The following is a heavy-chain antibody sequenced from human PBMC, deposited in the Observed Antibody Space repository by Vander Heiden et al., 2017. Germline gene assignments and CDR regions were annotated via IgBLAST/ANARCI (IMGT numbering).Heavy chain of an antibody. D-gene: IGHD2-2*01. Sequence: EVQPVESGGGLVQPGGSLRPSCAASGFTFSCYSMNWVRQAPGKGLEWVSYMSSSSSTIYYADSVKGRFTISRDNAKNSLYLHMISLRDEDTAVYYCARDSTPVGGWGYYFDFWGQGTLVTVSS. CDR3: ARDSTPVGGWGYYFDF. CDR2: MSSSSSTI. J-gene: IGHJ4*02. CDR1: GFTFSCYS. V-gene: IGHV3-48*02.